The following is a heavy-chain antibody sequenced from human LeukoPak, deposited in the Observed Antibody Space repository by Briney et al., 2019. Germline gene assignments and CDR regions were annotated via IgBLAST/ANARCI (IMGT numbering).Heavy chain of an antibody. V-gene: IGHV1-18*04. D-gene: IGHD3-10*01. CDR1: GYTFTGYY. CDR2: ISAYNGNT. J-gene: IGHJ6*03. CDR3: ARNYGSPANYYYYMDV. Sequence: GASVKVSCKASGYTFTGYYMHWVRQAPGQGLEWMGWISAYNGNTNYAQKLQGRVTMTTDTSTSTAYMELRSLRSDDTAVYYCARNYGSPANYYYYMDVWGQGTMVTVSS.